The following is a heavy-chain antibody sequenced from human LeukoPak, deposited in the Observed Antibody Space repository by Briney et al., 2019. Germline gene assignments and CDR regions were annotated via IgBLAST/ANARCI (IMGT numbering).Heavy chain of an antibody. J-gene: IGHJ5*02. CDR1: GGSISSRSYG. Sequence: SETLSLTCAVSGGSISSRSYGWGRIRETGGRGLEWIVRMYYSGSTYYTPSLKSRFTISVDTSKNPFSLKLSSVTAADTAVYYCARHVFGVVVVLTAFYPWGQGTLVTVSS. CDR3: ARHVFGVVVVLTAFYP. V-gene: IGHV4-39*01. CDR2: MYYSGST. D-gene: IGHD2-15*01.